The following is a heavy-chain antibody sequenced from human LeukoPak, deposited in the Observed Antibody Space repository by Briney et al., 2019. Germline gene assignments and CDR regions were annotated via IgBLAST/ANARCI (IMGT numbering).Heavy chain of an antibody. V-gene: IGHV3-33*01. J-gene: IGHJ5*02. Sequence: GGSLRLSCAASVFTFSSYCMHWVRQAPCKGLEWVAVIWYDGSNKYYADSVKGRFTISRDNSKNTLYLRMNSLRAEDTAVYYCARGDPNWFDPWGQGTLVTVSS. CDR1: VFTFSSYC. CDR3: ARGDPNWFDP. CDR2: IWYDGSNK.